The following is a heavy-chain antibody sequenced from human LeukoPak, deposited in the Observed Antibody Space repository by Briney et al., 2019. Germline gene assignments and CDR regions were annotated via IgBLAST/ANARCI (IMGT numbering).Heavy chain of an antibody. CDR2: INPNSGGT. CDR1: GGTFSSYA. Sequence: PRASVKVSCKASGGTFSSYAISWVRQAPGQGLEWMGWINPNSGGTNYPQKFQGRVTKTRDTSISTAYMELSRLRSDDTAVYYCARGGGYDSPGLGEFGMDVWGQGTTVTVSS. V-gene: IGHV1-2*02. J-gene: IGHJ6*02. D-gene: IGHD5-12*01. CDR3: ARGGGYDSPGLGEFGMDV.